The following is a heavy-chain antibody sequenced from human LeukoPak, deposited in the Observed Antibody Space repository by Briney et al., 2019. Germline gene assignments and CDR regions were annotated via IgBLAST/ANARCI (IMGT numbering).Heavy chain of an antibody. CDR1: GFTFSSYW. CDR3: ARELRPDPYSASWYNY. V-gene: IGHV3-7*01. J-gene: IGHJ4*02. CDR2: IKQDESEK. D-gene: IGHD6-13*01. Sequence: GGSLRLSCAASGFTFSSYWLSWVRQAPGKGLEWVANIKQDESEKYYVDSVKGRFTISRDNAKNSLYLRMNSLRVEDTAVYYCARELRPDPYSASWYNYWGQGTLVTVSS.